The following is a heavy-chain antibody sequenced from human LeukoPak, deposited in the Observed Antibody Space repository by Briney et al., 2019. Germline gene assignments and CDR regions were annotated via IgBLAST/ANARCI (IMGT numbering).Heavy chain of an antibody. D-gene: IGHD3-16*01. Sequence: SVKVSCKASGFTFTSSAMQWVRQARGQRLEWIGWIVVGSGNTNYAQKLQGRVTMTTDTSTSTAYMELRSLRSDDTAVYYCARGGGQPVYYYYMDVWGKGTTVTISS. V-gene: IGHV1-58*02. CDR1: GFTFTSSA. CDR3: ARGGGQPVYYYYMDV. CDR2: IVVGSGNT. J-gene: IGHJ6*03.